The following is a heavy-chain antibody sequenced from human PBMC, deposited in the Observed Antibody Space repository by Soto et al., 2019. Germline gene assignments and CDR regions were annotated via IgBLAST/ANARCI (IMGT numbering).Heavy chain of an antibody. Sequence: CKTGGAGLTSSCVQRVWRARRQRLEWIGWIVVGSGNTNYAQKFQERVTITRERSTSTAYMQGSSLRSEDTAVYYCAAGAVYSYYDHHYG. CDR1: GAGLTSSC. V-gene: IGHV1-58*01. D-gene: IGHD3-9*01. J-gene: IGHJ6*01. CDR3: AAGAVYSYYDHHYG. CDR2: IVVGSGNT.